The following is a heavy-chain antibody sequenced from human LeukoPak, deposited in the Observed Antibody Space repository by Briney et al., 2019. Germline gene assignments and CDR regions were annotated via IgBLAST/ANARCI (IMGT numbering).Heavy chain of an antibody. CDR2: ISSSGSTI. CDR1: GFTFSDYY. V-gene: IGHV3-11*01. Sequence: PGGSLRLSCAASGFTFSDYYMSWVRQAPGKGREWGSYISSSGSTIYYADSVKGRFTISRDNAKNSLYLQMNSLRAEDTAVYYCARRGYDCSSTSCYIRWFDLWGQGTLVTVSS. CDR3: ARRGYDCSSTSCYIRWFDL. J-gene: IGHJ5*02. D-gene: IGHD2-2*02.